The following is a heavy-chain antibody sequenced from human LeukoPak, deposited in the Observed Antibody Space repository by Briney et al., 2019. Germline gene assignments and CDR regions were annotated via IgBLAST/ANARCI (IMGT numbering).Heavy chain of an antibody. CDR3: ARGGYSSSWYGKYYYYYGMDV. D-gene: IGHD6-13*01. V-gene: IGHV1-8*01. J-gene: IGHJ6*02. Sequence: ASVKVSCKASGYTFTSYDINWVRQATGQGLEWMGWMNPNSGNTGYAQKFQGRVTMTRNTSISTAYMELSSLRSDDTAVYYCARGGYSSSWYGKYYYYYGMDVWGQGTTVTVSS. CDR2: MNPNSGNT. CDR1: GYTFTSYD.